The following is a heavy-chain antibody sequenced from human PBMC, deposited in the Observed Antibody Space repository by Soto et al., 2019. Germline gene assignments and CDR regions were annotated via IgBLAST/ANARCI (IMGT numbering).Heavy chain of an antibody. CDR1: GFSLSTSGMC. J-gene: IGHJ6*02. CDR2: IDWDDDK. Sequence: SGPTLVNPTQTLTLTCTFSGFSLSTSGMCVGWIRQPPGKALEWLALIDWDDDKYYSTSLKTRLTISKDSSKNQVVLTMTNMDPVDTAAYYCARLSIVSSGYYYGMDVWGQGTTVTVSS. CDR3: ARLSIVSSGYYYGMDV. V-gene: IGHV2-70*01. D-gene: IGHD6-6*01.